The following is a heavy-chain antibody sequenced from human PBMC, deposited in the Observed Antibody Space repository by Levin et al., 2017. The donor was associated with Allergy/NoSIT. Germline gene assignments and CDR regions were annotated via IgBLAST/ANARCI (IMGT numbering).Heavy chain of an antibody. D-gene: IGHD3-10*01. CDR3: ARGGNYYGSGSYPSGRWFDP. CDR1: GGSFSGYY. Sequence: SETLSLTCAVYGGSFSGYYWSWIRQPPGKGLEWIGEINHSGSTNYNPSLKSRVTISVDTSKNQFSLKLSSVTAADTAVYYCARGGNYYGSGSYPSGRWFDPWGQGTLVTVSS. CDR2: INHSGST. J-gene: IGHJ5*02. V-gene: IGHV4-34*01.